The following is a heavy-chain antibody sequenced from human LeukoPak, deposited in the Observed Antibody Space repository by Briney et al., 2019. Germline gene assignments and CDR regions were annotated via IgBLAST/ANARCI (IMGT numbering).Heavy chain of an antibody. Sequence: GESLTLSCAASAFTFSSYAMSWVRQPPGKGLEWVSAISGSGGSTYYADSVKGRFTIARDNSKNTLYLQMNSLRAEDTAVYYCAKSRYYDSSGLGQHWGQGTLVTVSS. V-gene: IGHV3-23*01. CDR3: AKSRYYDSSGLGQH. J-gene: IGHJ1*01. D-gene: IGHD3-22*01. CDR1: AFTFSSYA. CDR2: ISGSGGST.